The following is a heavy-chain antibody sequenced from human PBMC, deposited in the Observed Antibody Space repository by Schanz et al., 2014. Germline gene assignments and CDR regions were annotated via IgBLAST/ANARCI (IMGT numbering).Heavy chain of an antibody. Sequence: EVQLVESGGGLVQPGGSLRLSCAASGFTFNNYDMNWVRLVPGKGLECVSGISGGGGSAYYADSVKGRFTISRDNSKNTLYLEMSSLRAEDTAVYYCARAGCINGACKYGMDVWGQGTTVTVSS. J-gene: IGHJ6*02. CDR1: GFTFNNYD. V-gene: IGHV3-23*04. CDR3: ARAGCINGACKYGMDV. D-gene: IGHD2-8*01. CDR2: ISGGGGSA.